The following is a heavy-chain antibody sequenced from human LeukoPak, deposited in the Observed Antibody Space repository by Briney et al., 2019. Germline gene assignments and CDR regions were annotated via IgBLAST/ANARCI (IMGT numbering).Heavy chain of an antibody. CDR2: IHPSGST. CDR1: GGSFSWYY. D-gene: IGHD2-2*01. J-gene: IGHJ4*02. V-gene: IGHV4-34*01. CDR3: SRGRDQSKTGDS. Sequence: SETLSLTCTIYGGSFSWYYWSWIRQPPGKGLEWIGEIHPSGSTNLNPSLKSRVSISVDTSKNQFSLILTSVTAADTGVYYCSRGRDQSKTGDSWGQGTVVTVSS.